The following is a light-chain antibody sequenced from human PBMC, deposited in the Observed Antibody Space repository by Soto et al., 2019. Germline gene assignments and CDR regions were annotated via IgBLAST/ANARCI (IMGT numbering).Light chain of an antibody. CDR1: QSVSGY. J-gene: IGKJ2*01. CDR2: SAS. CDR3: QQRSSWPYT. V-gene: IGKV3-11*01. Sequence: EVVLTQSPGTLSLSPGERATLTCRASQSVSGYLAWYQHKPGQTPRPLVYSASKRAPGTPARFSGSGSGTDFTLTISGLEPEDFTVYYCQQRSSWPYTFGPGTKLEI.